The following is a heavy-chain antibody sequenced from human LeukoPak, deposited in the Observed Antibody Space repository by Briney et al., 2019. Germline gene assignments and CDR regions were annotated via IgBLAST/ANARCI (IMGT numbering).Heavy chain of an antibody. J-gene: IGHJ4*02. D-gene: IGHD3-9*01. Sequence: ASVKVSCKASGGTFSRNGFSWVRLAPGQRLEWMGRIIPFLGTVNYAQKFQDRVTITADKSTGTTYMQLISLRSDDTAMYYCARDGDDDILTGRFAHWGQGTLVTVSS. CDR2: IIPFLGTV. CDR1: GGTFSRNG. V-gene: IGHV1-69*04. CDR3: ARDGDDDILTGRFAH.